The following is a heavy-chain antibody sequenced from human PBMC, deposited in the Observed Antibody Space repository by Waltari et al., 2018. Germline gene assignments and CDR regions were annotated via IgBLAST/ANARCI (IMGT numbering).Heavy chain of an antibody. D-gene: IGHD2-15*01. V-gene: IGHV3-30*02. CDR2: IRYDGSNK. CDR1: GFTFSSYG. Sequence: QVQLVESGGGVVQPGGSLRLSCAASGFTFSSYGMHWVRQAPGKGLAWVAFIRYDGSNKYYADSVKGRFTISRDNSKNTLYLQMNSLRAEDTAVYYCAKDFRVDAVAPRPFFDYWGQGTLVTVSS. CDR3: AKDFRVDAVAPRPFFDY. J-gene: IGHJ4*02.